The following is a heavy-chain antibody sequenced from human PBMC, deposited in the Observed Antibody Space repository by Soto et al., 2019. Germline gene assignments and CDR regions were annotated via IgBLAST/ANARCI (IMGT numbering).Heavy chain of an antibody. CDR3: AAESFYYGMDV. Sequence: EASVKVSCKASGFTFTSSAVQWVRQARGQRLEWIGWIVVGSGNTNYAQKFQERVTITRDMSTSTAYMELSSLRSEDTAVYYCAAESFYYGMDVWGQGTTVTVSS. J-gene: IGHJ6*02. CDR2: IVVGSGNT. CDR1: GFTFTSSA. V-gene: IGHV1-58*01.